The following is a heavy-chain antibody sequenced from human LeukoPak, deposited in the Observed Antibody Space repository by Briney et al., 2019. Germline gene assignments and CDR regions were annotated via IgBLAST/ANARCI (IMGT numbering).Heavy chain of an antibody. D-gene: IGHD6-19*01. V-gene: IGHV3-20*04. J-gene: IGHJ4*02. CDR2: INWNGGST. Sequence: PGGSLRLSCAASGFTFDDYAMSWVRQVPGKGLEWVSGINWNGGSTGYADSVKGRFTISRDNAKKSLYLQMNSLRAEDTALYYCARDAPYSSGWYGDGFDYWGQGTLVTVSS. CDR1: GFTFDDYA. CDR3: ARDAPYSSGWYGDGFDY.